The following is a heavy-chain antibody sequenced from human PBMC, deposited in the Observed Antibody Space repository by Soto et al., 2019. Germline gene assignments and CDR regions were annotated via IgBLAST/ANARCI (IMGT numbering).Heavy chain of an antibody. V-gene: IGHV1-2*02. Sequence: QVQLVQSGAEVKEPGDSVRVSCEASGYTFTAYYIHWVRQAPGQGLEWMGWINPKFGDTTYAQDXXXXXXXXXXXXXXTVYMELSRLTSDDTAIYYCARNMDYYYGRGSGNGHGVWGQGTTVTVFS. CDR1: GYTFTAYY. D-gene: IGHD3-10*02. CDR3: ARNMDYYYGRGSGNGHGV. J-gene: IGHJ6*02. CDR2: INPKFGDT.